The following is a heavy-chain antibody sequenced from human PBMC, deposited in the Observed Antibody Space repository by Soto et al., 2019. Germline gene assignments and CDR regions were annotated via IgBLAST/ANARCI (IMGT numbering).Heavy chain of an antibody. CDR3: ARGSLLTTVTTFDY. V-gene: IGHV1-69*06. J-gene: IGHJ4*02. CDR2: IIPIFGTA. D-gene: IGHD4-17*01. CDR1: GGTFSSYA. Sequence: ASVKVSCKASGGTFSSYAISWVRQAPGQGLEWMGGIIPIFGTANYAQKFQGRVTITADKSTSTAYMELSSLRSEDTAVYYCARGSLLTTVTTFDYWGQGTLVTVSS.